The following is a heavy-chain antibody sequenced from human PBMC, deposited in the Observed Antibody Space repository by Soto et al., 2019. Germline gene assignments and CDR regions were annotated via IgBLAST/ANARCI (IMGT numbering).Heavy chain of an antibody. CDR3: ARTNSEGHWAAWY. D-gene: IGHD1-26*01. CDR1: GFVFSSYA. CDR2: ISTSGGST. V-gene: IGHV3-23*01. J-gene: IGHJ4*02. Sequence: GGSLRLSCAASGFVFSSYAMSWVRQAPGKGLEWVSAISTSGGSTFYADSVKGRFTIPRDNFKNTLYLQMNSLRAEDTAVYYCARTNSEGHWAAWYWGQGTLVTVSS.